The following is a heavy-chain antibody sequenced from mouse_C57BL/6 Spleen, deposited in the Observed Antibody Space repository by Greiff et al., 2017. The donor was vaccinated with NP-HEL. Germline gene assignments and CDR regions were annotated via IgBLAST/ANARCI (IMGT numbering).Heavy chain of an antibody. CDR2: IDPETGGT. Sequence: QVQLQHSGAELVRPGASVTLSCKASGYTFTDYEMHWVKQTPVHGLEWIGAIDPETGGTAYNQKFKGKAILTADKSSSTAYMELRSLTSEDSAVYYCTRGDNSNYVGYWGQGTTLTVSS. J-gene: IGHJ2*01. CDR3: TRGDNSNYVGY. V-gene: IGHV1-15*01. D-gene: IGHD2-5*01. CDR1: GYTFTDYE.